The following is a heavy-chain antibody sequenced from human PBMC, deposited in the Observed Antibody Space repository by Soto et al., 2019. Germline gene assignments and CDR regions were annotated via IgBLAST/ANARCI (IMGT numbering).Heavy chain of an antibody. J-gene: IGHJ5*02. CDR2: IYYSGST. Sequence: LSLTCTVSGGSISSSSYYWGWIRQPPGKGLEWIGNIYYSGSTYYNPSLKRRVTISVDTSKNQFSLKLSSVTAADTAVYYCARDGVEQQLGWNWFDPWGQGTLVAVSS. CDR1: GGSISSSSYY. D-gene: IGHD6-13*01. V-gene: IGHV4-39*07. CDR3: ARDGVEQQLGWNWFDP.